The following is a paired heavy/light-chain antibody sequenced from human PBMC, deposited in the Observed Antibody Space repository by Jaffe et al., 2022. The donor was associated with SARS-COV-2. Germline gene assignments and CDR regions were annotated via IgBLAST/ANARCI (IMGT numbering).Light chain of an antibody. V-gene: IGKV1-16*02. CDR2: AAS. J-gene: IGKJ4*01. CDR3: QQYHSYPLT. CDR1: QGISNY. Sequence: DIQMTQSPSSLSASVGDRVTITCRASQGISNYLAWFQQKPGKAPKSLIYAASSLQSGVPSKFSGSGSGTDFTLTISSLQPEDFATYYCQQYHSYPLTFGGGTKVEIK.
Heavy chain of an antibody. D-gene: IGHD3-10*02. Sequence: EVQLVESGGGLVQPGGSLRLSCAASGFTFSSYSMNWVRQAPGKGLEWVSYISSNTYTIYYADSVKGRFTISRDNGKNSLYLQVNSLRAEDTAVYFCARAWAVRGVEDFDYWGQGTLVTVSS. V-gene: IGHV3-48*01. CDR1: GFTFSSYS. J-gene: IGHJ4*02. CDR3: ARAWAVRGVEDFDY. CDR2: ISSNTYTI.